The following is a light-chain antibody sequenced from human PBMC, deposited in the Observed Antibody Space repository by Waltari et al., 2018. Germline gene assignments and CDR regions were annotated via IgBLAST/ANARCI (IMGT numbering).Light chain of an antibody. J-gene: IGKJ5*01. Sequence: AIQLTQSPSSLSAYFGDRVTITCRASQDISSALAWYQQKPGDPPKLLIYDASSLQTGVPSRFSGSRSGTDFTLTISSLQSEDSANYYCQQFSNFPVIAFGQGTRLEIK. CDR3: QQFSNFPVIA. V-gene: IGKV1D-13*01. CDR2: DAS. CDR1: QDISSA.